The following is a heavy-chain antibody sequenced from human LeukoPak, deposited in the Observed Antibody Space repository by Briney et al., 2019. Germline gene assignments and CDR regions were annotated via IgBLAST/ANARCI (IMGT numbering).Heavy chain of an antibody. Sequence: GGSLRLSCAASGFTFSSYAMHWVRQAPGKGLEWVAVISYEGSNKYYADSVKGRLTISIDNSKNTLYLQMNSLKDEDTAFYFCVKGETRTSVTGFHSWGQGTLVIVSS. D-gene: IGHD1-14*01. CDR2: ISYEGSNK. CDR3: VKGETRTSVTGFHS. V-gene: IGHV3-30*04. CDR1: GFTFSSYA. J-gene: IGHJ4*02.